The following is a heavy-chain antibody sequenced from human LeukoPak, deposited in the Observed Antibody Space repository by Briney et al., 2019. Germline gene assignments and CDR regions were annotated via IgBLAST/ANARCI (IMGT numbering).Heavy chain of an antibody. Sequence: SETLSLTCAVSDDSFSSHYWTWIRQPPGKGLEWIGYISYIGTTNYNPSLKSRVTLSIDTSKNQFSLKLRSVTAADAAVYYCARDLVTVTKGFDIWGQGTMVSVSS. J-gene: IGHJ3*02. D-gene: IGHD4-17*01. CDR3: ARDLVTVTKGFDI. V-gene: IGHV4-59*11. CDR2: ISYIGTT. CDR1: DDSFSSHY.